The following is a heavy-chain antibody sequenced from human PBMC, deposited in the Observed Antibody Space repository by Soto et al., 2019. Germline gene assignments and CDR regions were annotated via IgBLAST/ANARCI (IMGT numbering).Heavy chain of an antibody. D-gene: IGHD3-10*01. CDR3: GRDGPSYYASRRDV. CDR2: LHSGGDT. J-gene: IGHJ6*02. V-gene: IGHV3-53*04. Sequence: EVQLVESGGGLVQPGGSLRLSCVASGIPVSSNYMTWVRQAPGKGLEWVSVLHSGGDTYYANSVKGRFTISSHDSTNTASLQMTRLTPEDTAVYYCGRDGPSYYASRRDVWGPGTKVTVSS. CDR1: GIPVSSNY.